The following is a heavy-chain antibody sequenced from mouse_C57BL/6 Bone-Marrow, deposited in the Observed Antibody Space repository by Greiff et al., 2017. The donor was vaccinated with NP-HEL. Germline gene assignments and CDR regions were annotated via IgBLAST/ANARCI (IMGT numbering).Heavy chain of an antibody. D-gene: IGHD1-1*01. CDR1: GFTFSDYY. CDR3: ARQKGSYYYGSSYAMDY. Sequence: EVMLVESGGGLVQPGGSLKLSCAASGFTFSDYYMYWVRQTPEKRLEWVAYISNGGGSTYYPDTVKGRFTISRDNAKNTLYLQMSRLKSEDTAMYYCARQKGSYYYGSSYAMDYWGQGTSVTVSS. J-gene: IGHJ4*01. CDR2: ISNGGGST. V-gene: IGHV5-12*01.